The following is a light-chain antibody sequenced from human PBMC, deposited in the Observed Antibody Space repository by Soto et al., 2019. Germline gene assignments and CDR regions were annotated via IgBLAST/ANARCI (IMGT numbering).Light chain of an antibody. CDR1: SSDVGGYNY. J-gene: IGLJ1*01. Sequence: QSVLTQPASVSGSPGRSITISCTGTSSDVGGYNYVSWYQQHPGRAPELMIYDVSNRPSGVSNRFSGSKSGNTASLTISGLQAEDEADYYCSSYTSSRTLYVFGTGTKVTVL. V-gene: IGLV2-14*01. CDR2: DVS. CDR3: SSYTSSRTLYV.